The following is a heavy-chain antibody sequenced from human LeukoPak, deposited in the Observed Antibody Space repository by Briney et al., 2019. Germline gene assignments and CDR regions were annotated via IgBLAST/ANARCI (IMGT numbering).Heavy chain of an antibody. J-gene: IGHJ4*02. D-gene: IGHD1-1*01. CDR1: DYSINSGYY. CDR3: ARDLTPGATYFDY. Sequence: TSETLSLTCTVSDYSINSGYYWGWIRQPPGRGLEWIASIYHSGSPYYSPSLKSRVTISVDTSKNQFSLKLSSVTAADTAIYYCARDLTPGATYFDYWGQGTLVTVSS. CDR2: IYHSGSP. V-gene: IGHV4-38-2*02.